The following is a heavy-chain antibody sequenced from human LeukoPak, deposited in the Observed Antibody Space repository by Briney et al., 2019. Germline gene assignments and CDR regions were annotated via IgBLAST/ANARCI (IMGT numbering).Heavy chain of an antibody. CDR1: GYTFTSYG. CDR2: ISAYNGNT. CDR3: ARGALAVAGTSYYYYYMDV. Sequence: ASVKVSCKASGYTFTSYGISWVRQAPGQGLEWMGWISAYNGNTNYAQKLQGRVTMTTDTSTSTAYMELSRLRSDDTAVYYCARGALAVAGTSYYYYYMDVWGKGTTVTVSS. V-gene: IGHV1-18*01. J-gene: IGHJ6*03. D-gene: IGHD6-19*01.